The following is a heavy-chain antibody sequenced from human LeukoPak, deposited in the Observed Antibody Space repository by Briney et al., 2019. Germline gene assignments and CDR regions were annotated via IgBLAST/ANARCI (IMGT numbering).Heavy chain of an antibody. CDR1: GFTFSSYA. V-gene: IGHV3-23*01. CDR2: ISGSGGST. J-gene: IGHJ4*02. CDR3: ARVPGGLEWADFDY. D-gene: IGHD3-3*01. Sequence: PGGSLRLSCAASGFTFSSYAMSWVRQAPGKGLEWVSAISGSGGSTDYADSVKGRFTISRDNSKNTLHLQMNSLRAEDTAVYYCARVPGGLEWADFDYWGQGTLVTVSS.